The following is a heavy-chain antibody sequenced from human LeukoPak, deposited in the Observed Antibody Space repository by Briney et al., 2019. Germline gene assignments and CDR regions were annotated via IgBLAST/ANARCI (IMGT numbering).Heavy chain of an antibody. V-gene: IGHV1-69*04. J-gene: IGHJ4*02. CDR3: ARDQDHIAVAGIDY. Sequence: GASVKVSCKASGGTFSSYAISWVRQAPGQGLEWMGRIIPILGIANYAQKFQGRVTITADKSTSTAYMELSSLRPEDTAVYYCARDQDHIAVAGIDYWGQGTLVTVSS. D-gene: IGHD6-19*01. CDR1: GGTFSSYA. CDR2: IIPILGIA.